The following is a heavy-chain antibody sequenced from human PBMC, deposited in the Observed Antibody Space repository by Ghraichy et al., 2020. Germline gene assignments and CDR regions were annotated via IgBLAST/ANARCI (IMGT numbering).Heavy chain of an antibody. CDR3: ARSPDLHRGDYYFDY. J-gene: IGHJ4*02. Sequence: SETLSLTCTVSGGSISSGGYYWSWIRQHPGKGLEWIGYIYYSGSTYYNPSLKSRVTISVDTSKNQFSLKLSSVTAADTAVYYCARSPDLHRGDYYFDYWGQGTLVTVSS. V-gene: IGHV4-31*03. D-gene: IGHD7-27*01. CDR1: GGSISSGGYY. CDR2: IYYSGST.